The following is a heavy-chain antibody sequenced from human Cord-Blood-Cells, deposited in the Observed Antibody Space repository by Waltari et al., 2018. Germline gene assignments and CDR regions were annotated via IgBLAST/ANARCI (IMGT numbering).Heavy chain of an antibody. CDR2: IKQDGSGK. J-gene: IGHJ4*02. CDR1: GFTFSSYW. CDR3: ARVYLRDYFDY. D-gene: IGHD4-17*01. Sequence: EVQLVESGGGLVQPGGSLRLSCAASGFTFSSYWMSWVRQAPGKGLEWVANIKQDGSGKYYVDSVKGRFTISRDNAKNSLYLQMNSLRAEDTAVYYCARVYLRDYFDYWGQGTLVTVSS. V-gene: IGHV3-7*01.